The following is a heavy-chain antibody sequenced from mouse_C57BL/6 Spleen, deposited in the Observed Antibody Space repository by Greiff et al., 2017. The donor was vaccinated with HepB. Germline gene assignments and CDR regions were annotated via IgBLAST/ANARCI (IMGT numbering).Heavy chain of an antibody. Sequence: QVTLKESGPGILQSSQTLRLTCSFSGFSLSTSGMGVSWIRQPSGKGLEWLAHIYWDDDKRYNPSLKSRLTISKATSINQVFLKITSVDTADTATYYCARRRPMSYYYAMDYWGQGTSVTVSS. CDR2: IYWDDDK. D-gene: IGHD6-5*01. CDR1: GFSLSTSGMG. CDR3: ARRRPMSYYYAMDY. V-gene: IGHV8-12*01. J-gene: IGHJ4*01.